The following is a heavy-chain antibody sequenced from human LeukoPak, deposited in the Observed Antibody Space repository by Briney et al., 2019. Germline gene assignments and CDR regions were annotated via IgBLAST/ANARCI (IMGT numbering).Heavy chain of an antibody. CDR1: GHALSDLS. J-gene: IGHJ4*02. V-gene: IGHV1-24*01. CDR2: FDPEVGDK. Sequence: AASVKLSCKISGHALSDLSIHWVRQAPGRGPEWMEGFDPEVGDKMHAQKFQGRVTMTEDTSTDTAYMELNSLRSEDTAVYYCATDSDPWGPAAGTIDYWGQGTLVTVSS. D-gene: IGHD6-13*01. CDR3: ATDSDPWGPAAGTIDY.